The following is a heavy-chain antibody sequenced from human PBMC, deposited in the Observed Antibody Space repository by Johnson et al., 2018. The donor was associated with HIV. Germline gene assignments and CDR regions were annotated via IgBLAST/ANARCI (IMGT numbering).Heavy chain of an antibody. CDR2: IGSGGTTI. J-gene: IGHJ3*02. D-gene: IGHD6-6*01. V-gene: IGHV3-11*01. CDR3: AREFRYSSSPAHYAFDI. Sequence: QVQLVESGGGLVKPGGSLRLSCVASGFTFSDYYMSWIRQAPGKGLEWLSYIGSGGTTIYSADSVKGRFTISRDNAKNSRYLQMNSLRAEDTAVYYCAREFRYSSSPAHYAFDIWGQGTMVTVSS. CDR1: GFTFSDYY.